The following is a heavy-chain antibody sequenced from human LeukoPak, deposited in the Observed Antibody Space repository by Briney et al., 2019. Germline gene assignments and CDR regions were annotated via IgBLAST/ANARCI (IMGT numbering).Heavy chain of an antibody. D-gene: IGHD3-10*01. CDR2: ISSSSSYI. J-gene: IGHJ6*02. Sequence: GGSLRLSCAASGFTFSSYSMNWVRQAPGKGLEWVSSISSSSSYIYYADSVKGRFTISRDNAKNSLYLQMNSLRAEDTAVYYCAMAYGSGKNGMDVWGQGTTVTVSS. V-gene: IGHV3-21*01. CDR3: AMAYGSGKNGMDV. CDR1: GFTFSSYS.